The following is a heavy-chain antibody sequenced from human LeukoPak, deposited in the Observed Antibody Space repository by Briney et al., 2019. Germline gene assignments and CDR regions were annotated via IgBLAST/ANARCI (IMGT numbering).Heavy chain of an antibody. D-gene: IGHD5-18*01. V-gene: IGHV1-2*02. CDR1: GYTFTGYY. CDR2: INPNSGGT. Sequence: GASVKVSCKASGYTFTGYYMHWVRQAPGQGLEWMGWINPNSGGTNYAQKFQGRVTMTRDTSISTAYMELSRLRSDDTAVYYCASSTQLWPTGPTFDYWGQGTLVTVSS. J-gene: IGHJ4*02. CDR3: ASSTQLWPTGPTFDY.